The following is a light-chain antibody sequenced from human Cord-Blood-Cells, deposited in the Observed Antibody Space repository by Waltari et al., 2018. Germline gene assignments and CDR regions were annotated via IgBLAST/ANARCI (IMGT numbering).Light chain of an antibody. Sequence: QSALTQPPSASGSPGQSVTISCTGTSSDVGGYHYVSWYQQHPGQAPKLMIYEVSKRPSGVPDRFSGSKSGNTASLTVSGLQAEDEADYYCSSYAGSNKVFGGGTKLTVL. CDR2: EVS. CDR3: SSYAGSNKV. V-gene: IGLV2-8*01. J-gene: IGLJ3*02. CDR1: SSDVGGYHY.